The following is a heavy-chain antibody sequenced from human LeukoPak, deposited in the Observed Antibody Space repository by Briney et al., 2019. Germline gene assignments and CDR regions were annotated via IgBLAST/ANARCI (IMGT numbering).Heavy chain of an antibody. Sequence: GGSLRLSCAASGFTFSSYGMHWVRQAPGKGLEWVAFIRYDGSNKYYADSVKGRFTISRDNSKNTLYLQMNSLRAEDTAVYYCAKDPSRMFGAFDIWGQGTMVTVSS. CDR3: AKDPSRMFGAFDI. D-gene: IGHD3-16*01. CDR1: GFTFSSYG. CDR2: IRYDGSNK. J-gene: IGHJ3*02. V-gene: IGHV3-30*02.